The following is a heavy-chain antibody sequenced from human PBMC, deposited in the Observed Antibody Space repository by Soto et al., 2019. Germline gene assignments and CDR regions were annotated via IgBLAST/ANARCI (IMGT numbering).Heavy chain of an antibody. D-gene: IGHD5-12*01. CDR1: GFTFSSYA. Sequence: GGSLRLSCAASGFTFSSYAMSWVRQAPGKGLEWVSAISGSGGSTYYADSVKGRFTISRDNSKNTLYLQMNSLRAEDTAVYYCAKGDVDIVATIYWYFDLWGRGTLVTVSS. CDR3: AKGDVDIVATIYWYFDL. J-gene: IGHJ2*01. V-gene: IGHV3-23*01. CDR2: ISGSGGST.